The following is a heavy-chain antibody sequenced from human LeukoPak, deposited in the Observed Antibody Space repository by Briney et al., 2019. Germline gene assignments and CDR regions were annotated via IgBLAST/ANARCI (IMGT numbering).Heavy chain of an antibody. D-gene: IGHD2-8*01. V-gene: IGHV3-15*05. Sequence: GGSLRLSCVASGFTFSEAWMSWVRQAPGKGLEWVGLIKTKTENRTALYSATANGKFSISRQDSDNAVYLQLSRLQIEDIGTYYCTTRYHCEHNGDYFDHWGQGTLVTVSS. CDR1: GFTFSEAW. CDR2: IKTKTENRTA. CDR3: TTRYHCEHNGDYFDH. J-gene: IGHJ4*02.